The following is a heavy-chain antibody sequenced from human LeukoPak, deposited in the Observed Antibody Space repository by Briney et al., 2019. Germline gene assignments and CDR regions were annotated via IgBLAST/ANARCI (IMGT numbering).Heavy chain of an antibody. D-gene: IGHD3-10*01. CDR2: ISSSSTYI. J-gene: IGHJ4*02. V-gene: IGHV3-21*01. CDR3: ARFYGSGRDSDFDY. Sequence: GGSLRLSCAASGFTFSSYSMNWVRQAPGKGLEWVSSISSSSTYIYYADSLKGRFTISRDNAKNSLFLQMNSLRAEDTAVYYCARFYGSGRDSDFDYWGQGTLVTVSS. CDR1: GFTFSSYS.